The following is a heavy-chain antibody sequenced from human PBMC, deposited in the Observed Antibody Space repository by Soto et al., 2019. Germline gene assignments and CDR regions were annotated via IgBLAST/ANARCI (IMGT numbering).Heavy chain of an antibody. J-gene: IGHJ6*02. D-gene: IGHD2-15*01. CDR1: GGSFSGYY. CDR3: ARWGIVGYCSGGSCSRKYYGIDV. Sequence: QVQLQQWGAGLLKPSETLSLTCAVYGGSFSGYYWSWIRQPPGKGLEWIGEINHSGSTNYNPSLKSRVTISVDTCKNQFSLKLSSVTAVDTAVYYCARWGIVGYCSGGSCSRKYYGIDVWGQGTTVTVSS. V-gene: IGHV4-34*01. CDR2: INHSGST.